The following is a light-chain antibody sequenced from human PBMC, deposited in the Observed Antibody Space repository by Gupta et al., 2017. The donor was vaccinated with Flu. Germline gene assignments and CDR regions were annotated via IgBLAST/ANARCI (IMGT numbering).Light chain of an antibody. CDR2: ADN. V-gene: IGLV6-57*03. J-gene: IGLJ3*02. Sequence: NFMLTQPHSVSESPGKTVNISCTRSSGSIASNYVQWYQQRQGSAPITVIYADNHRPSAVPVRFSGSIDSSSTSASLTISGLKTEDEADYYCQSYDSSNSWVFGGGTKLTVL. CDR3: QSYDSSNSWV. CDR1: SGSIASNY.